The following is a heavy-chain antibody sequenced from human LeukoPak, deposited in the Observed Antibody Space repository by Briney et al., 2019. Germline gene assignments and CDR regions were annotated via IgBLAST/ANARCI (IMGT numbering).Heavy chain of an antibody. CDR2: NIPIFGIT. CDR3: ARDRGVVIDTYYSDNYGMDV. J-gene: IGHJ6*02. D-gene: IGHD2-21*01. Sequence: SVKVSCTASGGTFSSYAISWVRQAPGQGLEWMGRNIPIFGITNYAQKFQGRVTITADKSTSTAYMELSSLRSEDTAVYYCARDRGVVIDTYYSDNYGMDVWGRGTTVTVSS. V-gene: IGHV1-69*04. CDR1: GGTFSSYA.